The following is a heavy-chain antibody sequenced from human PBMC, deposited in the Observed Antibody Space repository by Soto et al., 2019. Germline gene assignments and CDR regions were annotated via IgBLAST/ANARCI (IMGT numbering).Heavy chain of an antibody. D-gene: IGHD6-19*01. J-gene: IGHJ4*02. V-gene: IGHV3-23*01. CDR1: GFTFSSYA. CDR2: ISGSGGST. Sequence: EVQLLESGGGLVQPGGSLRLSCAASGFTFSSYAMSWVRQAPGKGLEWVSAISGSGGSTYYADSVKGRFTISRDNSKNPLDPQMNSLRAEDTAGYYCAKDPYSRGWYPPHRFDYWGQGTLVTVSS. CDR3: AKDPYSRGWYPPHRFDY.